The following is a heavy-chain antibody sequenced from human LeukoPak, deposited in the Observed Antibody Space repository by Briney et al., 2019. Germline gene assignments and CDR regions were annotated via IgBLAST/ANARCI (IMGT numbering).Heavy chain of an antibody. CDR3: ARDLSYKVRGVNYYYGVDV. CDR1: GCTFSSYG. J-gene: IGHJ6*02. CDR2: IWYDGSNK. V-gene: IGHV3-33*01. D-gene: IGHD3-10*01. Sequence: GGSLRLSCAASGCTFSSYGMHWVRQAPGKGLEWVAVIWYDGSNKYYADSVKGRFTISRDNSKNTLYLQMNSLRAEDTAVYYCARDLSYKVRGVNYYYGVDVWGQGTTVTVSS.